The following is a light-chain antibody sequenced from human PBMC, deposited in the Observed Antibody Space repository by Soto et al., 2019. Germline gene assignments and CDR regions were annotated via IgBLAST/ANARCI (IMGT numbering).Light chain of an antibody. J-gene: IGKJ2*01. CDR1: QSVSSS. Sequence: EIVMTQSPATLSVSPGERATLSCRASQSVSSSLAWFQQKPGQAPRLLIYAASARATGIAARLSGSGSGTEFTITISSLQSEDFAVYYCLQHKSWPFTFGQGTKLEIK. CDR2: AAS. V-gene: IGKV3-15*01. CDR3: LQHKSWPFT.